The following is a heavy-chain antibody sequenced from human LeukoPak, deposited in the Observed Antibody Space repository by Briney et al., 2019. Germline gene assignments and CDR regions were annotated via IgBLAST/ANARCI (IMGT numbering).Heavy chain of an antibody. J-gene: IGHJ6*03. CDR3: ARYPLWIQDYYYMDV. CDR1: GYTFTGYY. V-gene: IGHV1-2*02. D-gene: IGHD5-18*01. CDR2: INPNSGGT. Sequence: GASVKVSCKASGYTFTGYYMHWVRQAPGQGLEWMGWINPNSGGTNYAQKFQGRVTMTTDTSTSTAYMELRSLRSDDTAVYYCARYPLWIQDYYYMDVWGKGTTVTVSS.